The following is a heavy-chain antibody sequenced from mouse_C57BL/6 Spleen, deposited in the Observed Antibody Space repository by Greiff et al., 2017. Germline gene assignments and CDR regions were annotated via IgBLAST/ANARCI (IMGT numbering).Heavy chain of an antibody. V-gene: IGHV1-4*01. CDR2: INPSSGYT. D-gene: IGHD2-2*01. CDR1: GYTFTSYT. Sequence: VQLQESGAELARPGASVKMSCKASGYTFTSYTMHWVKQRPGQGLEWIGYINPSSGYTKYNQKFKDKATLTADKSSSTAYMQLSSLTSEDSAVYYCARGGLYGDDEGYAMDYWGQGTSVTVSS. CDR3: ARGGLYGDDEGYAMDY. J-gene: IGHJ4*01.